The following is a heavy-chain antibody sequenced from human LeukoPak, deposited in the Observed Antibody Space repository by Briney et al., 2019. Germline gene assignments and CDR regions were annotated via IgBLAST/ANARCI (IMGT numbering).Heavy chain of an antibody. CDR2: ISSSSRTI. CDR3: VKDRTGTYTLDY. J-gene: IGHJ4*02. D-gene: IGHD3-10*01. Sequence: GGSLRLSCAASGFTFSIYSMNWVRQAPGKGLEWVSYISSSSRTIFYADSVKGRFTISRDNSKNTLNLQMNSLRAEDTAVYYCVKDRTGTYTLDYWGQGTLVTVSS. V-gene: IGHV3-48*01. CDR1: GFTFSIYS.